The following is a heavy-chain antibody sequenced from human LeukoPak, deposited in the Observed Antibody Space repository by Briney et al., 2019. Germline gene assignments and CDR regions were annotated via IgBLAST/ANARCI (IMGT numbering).Heavy chain of an antibody. J-gene: IGHJ3*02. V-gene: IGHV3-7*05. CDR3: ARDFSAFDI. Sequence: GGSLRLSCAASGFAFSSYWMNWVRQAPGKGLEWVANIKPDGSEKWYVDSVKGRFIISRDNGKNSLNLQLNSLRAEDTAVYYCARDFSAFDIWGQGTMVTVSS. D-gene: IGHD3-3*01. CDR1: GFAFSSYW. CDR2: IKPDGSEK.